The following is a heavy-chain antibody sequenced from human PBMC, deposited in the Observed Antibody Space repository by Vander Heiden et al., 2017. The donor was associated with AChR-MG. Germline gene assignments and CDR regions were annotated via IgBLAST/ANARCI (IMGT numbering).Heavy chain of an antibody. V-gene: IGHV4-39*01. D-gene: IGHD6-19*01. CDR1: GGSTCSSTYY. J-gene: IGHJ4*02. CDR3: GRRRDHSGWPPFEY. CDR2: ISYSGNT. Sequence: QLPLQESGPGLVKPSDALSLTCIVSGGSTCSSTYYWGWIRQPPGKGLERIGSISYSGNTYYNPSLKSRVTISVDTSKNQFSLKLNSVTAADTAVYYCGRRRDHSGWPPFEYWGQGTLVTVSS.